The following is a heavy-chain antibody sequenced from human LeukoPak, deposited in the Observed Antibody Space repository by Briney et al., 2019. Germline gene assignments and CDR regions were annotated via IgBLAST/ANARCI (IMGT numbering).Heavy chain of an antibody. J-gene: IGHJ4*02. Sequence: SETLSLTCTVSGGSISSYYWSWIRQPPGKGLEWIGYIYYSGSTNYNPSLKSRVPISVDTSKNQFSLKLSSVTAADTAVYYCAREPSRGSGWVYWGQGTLVTVSS. CDR1: GGSISSYY. V-gene: IGHV4-59*01. CDR2: IYYSGST. D-gene: IGHD6-19*01. CDR3: AREPSRGSGWVY.